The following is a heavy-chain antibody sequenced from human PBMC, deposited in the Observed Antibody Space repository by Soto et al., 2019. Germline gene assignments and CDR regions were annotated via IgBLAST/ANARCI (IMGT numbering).Heavy chain of an antibody. CDR1: GGSISSYH. Sequence: HVQLQESGPGLVKPLETLSLTCTVSGGSISSYHWSWIRQSAGKGLEWIGRIYTSGNTHYNPSLKSRVTVSIDTSKNQFFLTVNSVTAADSAVYYCARESGDNWDYEAYWGQGTPVTVSS. CDR3: ARESGDNWDYEAY. CDR2: IYTSGNT. D-gene: IGHD1-7*01. V-gene: IGHV4-4*07. J-gene: IGHJ4*02.